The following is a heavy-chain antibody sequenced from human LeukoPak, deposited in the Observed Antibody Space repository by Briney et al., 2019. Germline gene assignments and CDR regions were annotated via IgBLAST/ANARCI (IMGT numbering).Heavy chain of an antibody. D-gene: IGHD2-2*01. CDR3: ARDPVPAAIVWFDP. CDR2: IKQDGSEK. Sequence: GGSLRLSCAASGFTFSSYAMSWVRQTPGKGLEWVANIKQDGSEKYYVDSVKGRFTISRDNAKNSLYLQMNSLRAEDTAVYYCARDPVPAAIVWFDPWGQGTLVTVSS. CDR1: GFTFSSYA. V-gene: IGHV3-7*03. J-gene: IGHJ5*02.